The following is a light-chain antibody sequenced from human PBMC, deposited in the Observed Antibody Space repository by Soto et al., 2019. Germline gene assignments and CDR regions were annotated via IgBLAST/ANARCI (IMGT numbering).Light chain of an antibody. CDR3: QQSYRTPYT. J-gene: IGKJ2*01. CDR2: AVS. CDR1: QSISKH. Sequence: DIQMTQSPSSLSASVGDRVTITCRASQSISKHLNWYQQKPGKAPSLLMYAVSSLQGGVPPRFSGSASGTNFSLTIAGLQREDFATYHCQQSYRTPYTFGQGTKLEIK. V-gene: IGKV1-39*01.